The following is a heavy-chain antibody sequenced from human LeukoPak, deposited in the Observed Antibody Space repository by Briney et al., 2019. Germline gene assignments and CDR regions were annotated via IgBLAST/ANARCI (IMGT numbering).Heavy chain of an antibody. CDR1: GFTFSNAW. CDR3: TTDRLVESVDY. D-gene: IGHD1-26*01. V-gene: IGHV3-15*01. Sequence: GGSLRLSCAASGFTFSNAWMSWVRQAPGKGREWVGRIKSKTDGGTTDYAAPVKGRFTISRDDSKNTLYLQMNSLKTEDTAVYYCTTDRLVESVDYWGQGTLVTVSS. J-gene: IGHJ4*02. CDR2: IKSKTDGGTT.